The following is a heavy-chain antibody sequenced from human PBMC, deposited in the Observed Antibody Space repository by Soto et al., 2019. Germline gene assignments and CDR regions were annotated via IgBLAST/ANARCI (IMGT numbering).Heavy chain of an antibody. J-gene: IGHJ4*02. V-gene: IGHV3-23*01. Sequence: PGGSLRLSCAASVFTFSSYAMSWVRQAPGKGLEWVSAISGSGGSTYYADSVKGRFTISRDNSKNTLYLQMNSLRAEDTAVYYCAKTPFGELFSHFDYWGQGTLVTVSS. CDR1: VFTFSSYA. D-gene: IGHD3-10*01. CDR3: AKTPFGELFSHFDY. CDR2: ISGSGGST.